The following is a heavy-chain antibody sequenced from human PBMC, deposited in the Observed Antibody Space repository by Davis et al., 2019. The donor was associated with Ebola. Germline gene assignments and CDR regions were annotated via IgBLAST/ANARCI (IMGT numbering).Heavy chain of an antibody. CDR3: ARGGYYDSNGFSHAAFDI. CDR1: AFTFSLFA. V-gene: IGHV3-21*01. J-gene: IGHJ3*02. D-gene: IGHD3-22*01. CDR2: ISSSAYYI. Sequence: GESLKISCAASAFTFSLFAMNWVRQAPGEGLEWVSSISSSAYYIYYADSLKGRFTIPRDNAKNSLYLQVNSLRAEDTAIYYCARGGYYDSNGFSHAAFDIWGQGTLVTVSS.